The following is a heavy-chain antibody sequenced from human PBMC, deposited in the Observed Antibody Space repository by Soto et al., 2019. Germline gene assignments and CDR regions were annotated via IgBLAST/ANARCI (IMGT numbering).Heavy chain of an antibody. CDR1: GGSISSYY. CDR2: IYYSGST. D-gene: IGHD3-22*01. Sequence: SETLSLTCTVSGGSISSYYWSWIRQPPGKGLELIGYIYYSGSTNYNPSLKSRVTISVDTSKNQFSLKLSSVTAADTAVYYCARVGPRNYYDSSGYYYYFDYWGQGTLVTVSS. CDR3: ARVGPRNYYDSSGYYYYFDY. J-gene: IGHJ4*02. V-gene: IGHV4-59*12.